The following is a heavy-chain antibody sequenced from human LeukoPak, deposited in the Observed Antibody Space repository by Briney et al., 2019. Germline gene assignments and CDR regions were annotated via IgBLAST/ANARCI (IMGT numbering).Heavy chain of an antibody. CDR3: AKSGVGAAADPYGMDV. CDR2: INSDGSST. CDR1: GFTFSSYR. V-gene: IGHV3-74*01. J-gene: IGHJ6*02. Sequence: GGSLGLSCAASGFTFSSYRMHWVRQAPGKGLVWVSRINSDGSSTSYADSVKGRFTISRDNAKNSLYLQMNSLRAEDTAVYYCAKSGVGAAADPYGMDVWGQGTTVTVSS. D-gene: IGHD6-13*01.